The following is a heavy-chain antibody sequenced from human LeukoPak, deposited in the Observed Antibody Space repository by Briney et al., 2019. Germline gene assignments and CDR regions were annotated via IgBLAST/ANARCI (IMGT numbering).Heavy chain of an antibody. J-gene: IGHJ4*02. CDR3: ARDSSAYYFHY. CDR1: GDGASSISAV. Sequence: SQTPSLTPAISGDGASSISAVWNSIRQSPTRGLELLGRTYYRSKRYNDYAVSLESQITIDPDPTTTQFSLHLNSVTPEDTAVYYCARDSSAYYFHYWGRGTLVTVSS. CDR2: TYYRSKRYN. V-gene: IGHV6-1*01. D-gene: IGHD3-22*01.